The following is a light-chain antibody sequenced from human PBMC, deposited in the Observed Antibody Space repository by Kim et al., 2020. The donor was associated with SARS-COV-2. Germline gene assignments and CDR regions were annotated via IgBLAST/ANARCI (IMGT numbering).Light chain of an antibody. CDR2: GAY. Sequence: VATRERATLSCKARQSISTNLVWYQHKPSQPPRILIYGAYTRATGIPARFSGSGSGTEFTLTISSLQSEDFAVYYCQQYNNWPQLTFGGGTKLEI. J-gene: IGKJ4*01. CDR3: QQYNNWPQLT. CDR1: QSISTN. V-gene: IGKV3-15*01.